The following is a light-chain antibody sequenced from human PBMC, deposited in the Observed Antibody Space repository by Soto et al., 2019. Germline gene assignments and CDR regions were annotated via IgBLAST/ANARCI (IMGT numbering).Light chain of an antibody. CDR1: QTISSW. V-gene: IGKV1-5*03. CDR2: KAS. CDR3: QHYNSHPEA. J-gene: IGKJ5*01. Sequence: DIQMTKASSTLSASVGHRVTITCRASQTISSWLAWYQQKPGKAPKLLIYKASTLKSGVPSRFSGSGSGTEFTLTISSLQPDDFATYYCQHYNSHPEAFGQGTLLEVK.